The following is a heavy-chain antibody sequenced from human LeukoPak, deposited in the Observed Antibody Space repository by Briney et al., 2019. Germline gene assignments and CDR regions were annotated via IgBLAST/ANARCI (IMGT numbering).Heavy chain of an antibody. Sequence: SETLSLTCTVSGGSISSYYWSWIRQPPGKGLEWIGYIYYSGSTNYNPSLKSRVTISVDTSKNQFSLKLSSVTAADTAVYYCARGGGSYCWFDPWGQGTLVTVSS. CDR1: GGSISSYY. D-gene: IGHD1-26*01. CDR3: ARGGGSYCWFDP. J-gene: IGHJ5*02. V-gene: IGHV4-59*01. CDR2: IYYSGST.